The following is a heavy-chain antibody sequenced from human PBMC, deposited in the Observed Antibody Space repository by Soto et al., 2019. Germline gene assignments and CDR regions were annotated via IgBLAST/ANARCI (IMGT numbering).Heavy chain of an antibody. J-gene: IGHJ3*02. Sequence: QVQLQESGPGLVKPSQTLSLTCTVSGGSISTGGYYWSWIRQHPGRGLEWIGYIYHSGMTFSNPSLQSRVAISIDTSKNKCSLKLSSVTAADTAVYSCATVRWELHDAFDIWGQGTMVSVSS. D-gene: IGHD1-26*01. CDR3: ATVRWELHDAFDI. V-gene: IGHV4-31*03. CDR2: IYHSGMT. CDR1: GGSISTGGYY.